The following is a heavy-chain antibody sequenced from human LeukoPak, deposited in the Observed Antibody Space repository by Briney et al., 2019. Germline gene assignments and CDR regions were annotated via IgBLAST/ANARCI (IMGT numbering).Heavy chain of an antibody. Sequence: GGSLRLSCAASGFTFSNAWMSWVRQAPGKGLEWVGRIKSKTDGGTTEYGAPVKGRFTISRDDSKNTLYVQMNSLRAEDTAVYYCAKDRIAAEGLFGFVDYWGQGTLVTVSS. CDR2: IKSKTDGGTT. D-gene: IGHD6-13*01. CDR3: AKDRIAAEGLFGFVDY. V-gene: IGHV3-15*01. CDR1: GFTFSNAW. J-gene: IGHJ4*02.